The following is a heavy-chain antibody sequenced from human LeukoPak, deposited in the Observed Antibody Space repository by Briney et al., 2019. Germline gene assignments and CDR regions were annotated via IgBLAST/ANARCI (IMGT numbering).Heavy chain of an antibody. CDR3: TRAITYFYGSVTYDWFDS. D-gene: IGHD3-10*01. CDR1: GFTFDDYA. V-gene: IGHV3-74*01. CDR2: IKSDGST. J-gene: IGHJ5*01. Sequence: PGGSLRLSCAASGFTFDDYAMHWVRQAPGKGLMWVARIKSDGSTIYADSVQGRFTISRDNAKNTVYLQMNSLRVDDTAIYYCTRAITYFYGSVTYDWFDSWGQGTRVTVSS.